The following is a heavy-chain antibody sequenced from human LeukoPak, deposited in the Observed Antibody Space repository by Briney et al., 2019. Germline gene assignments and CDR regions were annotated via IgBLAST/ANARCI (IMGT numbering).Heavy chain of an antibody. V-gene: IGHV4-4*07. D-gene: IGHD2-15*01. Sequence: SETLSLTCTVSGGSISSYYWSWIRQPAGKGLEWIGRIYTSGSTNYNPSLKSRVTMSVDTSKNQFSLKLSSVTAADTAVYYCARAGYCSGGSCYPEPIDYWGQGTLVTVSS. CDR3: ARAGYCSGGSCYPEPIDY. CDR1: GGSISSYY. CDR2: IYTSGST. J-gene: IGHJ4*02.